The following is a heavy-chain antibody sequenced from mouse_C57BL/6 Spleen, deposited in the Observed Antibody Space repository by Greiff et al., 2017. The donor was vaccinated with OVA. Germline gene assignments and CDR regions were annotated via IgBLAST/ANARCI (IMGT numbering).Heavy chain of an antibody. CDR1: GFTFSSYA. CDR3: AREPYGTGAMDY. D-gene: IGHD2-10*02. V-gene: IGHV5-4*01. CDR2: ISDGGSYT. Sequence: EVKLMESGGGLVKPGGSLKLSCAASGFTFSSYAMSWVRQTPEKRLEWVATISDGGSYTYYPDNVKGRFTISRDNAKNNLYLQMSHLKSEDTAMYYCAREPYGTGAMDYWGQGTSVTVSS. J-gene: IGHJ4*01.